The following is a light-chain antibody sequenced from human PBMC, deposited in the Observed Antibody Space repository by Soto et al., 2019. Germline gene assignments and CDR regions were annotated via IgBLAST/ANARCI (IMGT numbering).Light chain of an antibody. CDR1: QNISTY. V-gene: IGKV1-39*01. Sequence: DIQMTQSPSSLSSSAGDRVTITCRASQNISTYLTWYQQKPGTAPKVLIYAACSLQSGVPSRFSGSGSGTDFPLTISILQAEDFASYYCQHSYRTPFTFGQGTNLEI. CDR3: QHSYRTPFT. CDR2: AAC. J-gene: IGKJ2*01.